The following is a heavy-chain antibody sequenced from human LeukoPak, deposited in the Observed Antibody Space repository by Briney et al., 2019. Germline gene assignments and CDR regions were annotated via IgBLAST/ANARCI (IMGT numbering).Heavy chain of an antibody. CDR2: VYPGDSDT. J-gene: IGHJ4*02. CDR3: ARLSVVDFWSGYYKVGTNTFDY. V-gene: IGHV5-51*01. CDR1: GYSFTSYC. Sequence: GESLKISCKGSGYSFTSYCIGWVRQMPGKGLEWMGIVYPGDSDTRYSPSFQGQVTISADKSISTAYLQWSSLKASDTAMYYCARLSVVDFWSGYYKVGTNTFDYWGQGTLVTVSS. D-gene: IGHD3-3*01.